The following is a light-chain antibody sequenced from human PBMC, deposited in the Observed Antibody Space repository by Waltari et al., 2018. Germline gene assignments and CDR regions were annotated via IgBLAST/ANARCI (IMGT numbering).Light chain of an antibody. CDR1: SSDVGGYAY. CDR3: SSYTRTSTLDYV. J-gene: IGLJ1*01. CDR2: EVS. V-gene: IGLV2-14*01. Sequence: QSALTQPASVSGSPGQSITIPCTGSSSDVGGYAYVSWYQQHPGKVPKLIIYEVSKRPSGVSNRFSGSKSGNTASLTISGLQAEDEAHYYCSSYTRTSTLDYVFGTGTKVTVL.